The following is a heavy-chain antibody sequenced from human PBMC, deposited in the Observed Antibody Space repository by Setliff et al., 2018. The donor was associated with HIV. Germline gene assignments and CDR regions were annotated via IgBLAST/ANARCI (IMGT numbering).Heavy chain of an antibody. CDR2: IYTSGST. V-gene: IGHV4-4*08. CDR1: GGSISSHY. J-gene: IGHJ6*03. CDR3: ARCYYNFWSGYPLDYMDV. D-gene: IGHD3-3*01. Sequence: PSETLSLTCTVSGGSISSHYWSWIRQPPGKGLEWIGHIYTSGSTNYNPSLKSRVTMSVGTSKNQFSLKLSSVTAADTAVYYCARCYYNFWSGYPLDYMDVWGKGTTVTV.